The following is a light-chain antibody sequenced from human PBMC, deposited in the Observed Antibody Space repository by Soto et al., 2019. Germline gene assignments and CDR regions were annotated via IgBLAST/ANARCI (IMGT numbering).Light chain of an antibody. Sequence: QSALTQPDSVSGSPGQSIAISRTGTSSDVGGYNYVSWYQQHPGKAPKLMIHEVSNRPSGISDRFSGSKSGNTASLTISGLQADNEADYYCSSHTSYSTRVFGTGTKVTVL. CDR3: SSHTSYSTRV. V-gene: IGLV2-14*01. CDR2: EVS. CDR1: SSDVGGYNY. J-gene: IGLJ1*01.